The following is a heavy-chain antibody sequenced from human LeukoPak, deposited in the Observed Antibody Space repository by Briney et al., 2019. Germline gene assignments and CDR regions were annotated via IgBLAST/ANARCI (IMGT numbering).Heavy chain of an antibody. D-gene: IGHD5-18*01. Sequence: PGGSLRLSCAASGFTFSSYSMNWVRQAPGKGLEWVSSISSSSSYIYYADSVKGRFTISRDNAKNSLYLQMNSLRAEDTAVYYCARGLGDSPLLFYWGQGTLVTVSS. CDR3: ARGLGDSPLLFY. J-gene: IGHJ4*02. CDR1: GFTFSSYS. V-gene: IGHV3-21*01. CDR2: ISSSSSYI.